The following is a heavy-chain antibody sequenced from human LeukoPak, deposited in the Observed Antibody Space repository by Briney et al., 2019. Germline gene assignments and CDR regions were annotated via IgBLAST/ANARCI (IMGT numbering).Heavy chain of an antibody. D-gene: IGHD3-10*01. J-gene: IGHJ4*02. Sequence: PGRSLRLSCATPGFTFSSYGMPWVRQAPGKGLEWVAVIWYDGSNKYYADSVKGRFTISRDNSKNKLYLQMNSLRAEDTAVYYCAKEDYDSGSFDYWGQGTLVTVSS. V-gene: IGHV3-33*06. CDR2: IWYDGSNK. CDR1: GFTFSSYG. CDR3: AKEDYDSGSFDY.